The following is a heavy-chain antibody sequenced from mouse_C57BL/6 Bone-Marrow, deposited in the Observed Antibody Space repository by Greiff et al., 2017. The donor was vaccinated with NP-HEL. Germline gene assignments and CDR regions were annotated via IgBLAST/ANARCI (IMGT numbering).Heavy chain of an antibody. D-gene: IGHD2-4*01. J-gene: IGHJ3*01. V-gene: IGHV1-50*01. CDR2: IDPSDSYT. CDR1: GYTFTSYW. CDR3: ARDYDYSWFAY. Sequence: QVQLQQPGAELVKPGASVKLSCKASGYTFTSYWMQWVKQRPGQGLEWIGEIDPSDSYTNYNQKFKGKATLTVDTSSRTAYMQLSSLTSEGSAVYYCARDYDYSWFAYWGQGTLVTVSA.